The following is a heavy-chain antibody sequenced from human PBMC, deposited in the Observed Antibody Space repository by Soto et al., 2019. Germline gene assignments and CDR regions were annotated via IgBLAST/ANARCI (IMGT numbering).Heavy chain of an antibody. CDR2: IYYTGST. D-gene: IGHD2-15*01. V-gene: IGHV4-39*07. CDR3: ARASGCSGDSCAFDP. J-gene: IGHJ5*02. CDR1: GGSISSSSYY. Sequence: SETLSLTCTVSGGSISSSSYYWGWNRQPPGKGLEWIGSIYYTGSTNYNPSLKSRVTISVDTSKNQFSLKLSSVTAADTAVYYCARASGCSGDSCAFDPWGQGTLVTVSS.